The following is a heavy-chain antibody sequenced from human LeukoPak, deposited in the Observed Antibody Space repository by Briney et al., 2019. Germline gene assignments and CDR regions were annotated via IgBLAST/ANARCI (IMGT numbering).Heavy chain of an antibody. CDR1: GYTFTNYG. CDR2: ISAYNGNT. CDR3: ARMVAATIALDY. V-gene: IGHV1-18*01. J-gene: IGHJ4*02. D-gene: IGHD2-15*01. Sequence: VSVKVSCKASGYTFTNYGISWVRQAPGQGLEWMGWISAYNGNTNYAQKLQGRVTMTPDTSTSTAYMELRSLRSDDTAVYYCARMVAATIALDYWGQGTLVTVSS.